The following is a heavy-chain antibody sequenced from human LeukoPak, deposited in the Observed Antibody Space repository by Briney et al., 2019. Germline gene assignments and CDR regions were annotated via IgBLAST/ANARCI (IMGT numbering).Heavy chain of an antibody. CDR2: IYYSGST. J-gene: IGHJ6*03. D-gene: IGHD2-21*02. CDR1: GGSISSYY. CDR3: ARHCVWDCYPRHYYYYYHYMDV. Sequence: KASETLSLTCTVSGGSISSYYGGWIRQPPGKGLERIGSIYYSGSTYYNPSLKSRVTISVDTSKNQFSLKLSSVTAADTAVYYCARHCVWDCYPRHYYYYYHYMDVWGKGTTVTISS. V-gene: IGHV4-39*01.